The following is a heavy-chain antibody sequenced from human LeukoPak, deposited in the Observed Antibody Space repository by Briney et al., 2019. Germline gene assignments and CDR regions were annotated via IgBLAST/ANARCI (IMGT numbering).Heavy chain of an antibody. D-gene: IGHD2-8*02. V-gene: IGHV4-30-4*07. CDR2: IYYSVNT. J-gene: IGHJ5*02. CDR1: GGSISSGGYS. Sequence: SETLSLTCAVSGGSISSGGYSWSWIRQPPGKGLEWIGYIYYSVNTYYSPSLKSRVTISVDTSKNQFTLKLSSVTAADTAVYYCARDGGVAPHNWFDPWGQGTLVTVSS. CDR3: ARDGGVAPHNWFDP.